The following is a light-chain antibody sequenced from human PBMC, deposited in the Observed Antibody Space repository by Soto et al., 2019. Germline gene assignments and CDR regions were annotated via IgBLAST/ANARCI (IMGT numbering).Light chain of an antibody. J-gene: IGKJ1*01. Sequence: DIQMTQSPSTLSASVGDRVTITCRASQSISSWLAWYQQKPGKAPKRLIYAASSLQSGVPSRFSGSGSGTDFTLTISSLEPEDFAVYYCQQRSNWRTFGQGTKVDIK. CDR2: AAS. CDR3: QQRSNWRT. V-gene: IGKV1-5*01. CDR1: QSISSW.